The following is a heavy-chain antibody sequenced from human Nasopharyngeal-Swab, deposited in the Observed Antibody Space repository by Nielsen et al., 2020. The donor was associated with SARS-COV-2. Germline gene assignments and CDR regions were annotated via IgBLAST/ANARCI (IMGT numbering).Heavy chain of an antibody. J-gene: IGHJ5*02. D-gene: IGHD3-3*01. CDR3: ARVRHYRGIFGVVRGSGWFDP. V-gene: IGHV1-69*06. CDR1: GGTLSSYA. CDR2: VIPIFGTA. Sequence: SLKVSCTASGGTLSSYAISWVLHAPGQGLEWMGGVIPIFGTANYAQKFQGRVTITADKSTSTAYMELSSLRSEDTAVYYCARVRHYRGIFGVVRGSGWFDPWGQGTLVTVSS.